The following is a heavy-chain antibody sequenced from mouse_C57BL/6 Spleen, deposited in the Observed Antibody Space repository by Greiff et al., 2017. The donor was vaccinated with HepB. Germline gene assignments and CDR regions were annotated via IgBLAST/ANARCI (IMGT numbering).Heavy chain of an antibody. CDR2: IWTGGGT. V-gene: IGHV2-9-1*01. Sequence: QVQLKESGPGLVAPSQCLSITCTVSGFSLTSYAISWVRQPPGKGLEWLGVIWTGGGTNYNSALKSRLSISKDNSKSQVFLKMYSRQPDETARYYCATLDSSGFSWFAYWGQGTLVTVSA. CDR3: ATLDSSGFSWFAY. CDR1: GFSLTSYA. J-gene: IGHJ3*01. D-gene: IGHD3-2*02.